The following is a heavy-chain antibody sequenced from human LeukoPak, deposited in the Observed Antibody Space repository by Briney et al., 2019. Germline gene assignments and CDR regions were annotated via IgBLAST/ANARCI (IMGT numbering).Heavy chain of an antibody. J-gene: IGHJ4*02. V-gene: IGHV3-7*03. CDR3: AKELGYYYDSSGSDY. D-gene: IGHD3-22*01. Sequence: GGSLRLSCAASGLMFSSSWMSWVRQAPGKGLEWVASIKQDGSQKNYVDSVKGRFTISRDNSKNTLYLQMNSLRAEDTAVYYCAKELGYYYDSSGSDYWGQGTLVTVSS. CDR2: IKQDGSQK. CDR1: GLMFSSSW.